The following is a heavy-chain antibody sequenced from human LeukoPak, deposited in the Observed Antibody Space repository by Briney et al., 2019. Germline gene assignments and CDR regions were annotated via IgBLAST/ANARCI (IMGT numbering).Heavy chain of an antibody. CDR2: ISGSGGST. Sequence: GGSQRLSCAASGFTFSSYAMSWVRQAPGKGLEWVSAISGSGGSTYYADSVKGRFTISRDNSKNTLYLQMNSLRAEDTAVYYCAEPNAGRITVIVVVIRGVGYYFDYWGQGTLVTVSS. D-gene: IGHD3-22*01. CDR1: GFTFSSYA. V-gene: IGHV3-23*01. CDR3: AEPNAGRITVIVVVIRGVGYYFDY. J-gene: IGHJ4*02.